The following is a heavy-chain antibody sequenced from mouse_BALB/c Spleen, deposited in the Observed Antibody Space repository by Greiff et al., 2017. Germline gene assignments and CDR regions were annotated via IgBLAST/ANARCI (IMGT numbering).Heavy chain of an antibody. CDR1: GDSITSGY. J-gene: IGHJ3*01. V-gene: IGHV3-8*02. CDR2: ISYSGST. D-gene: IGHD2-4*01. Sequence: EVQLQESGPSLVKPSQTLSLTCSVTGDSITSGYWNWIRKFPGNKLEYMGYISYSGSTYYNPSLKSRISITRDTSKNQYYLQLNSVTTEDTATYYCARSLYDDEAWFAYWGQGTLVTVSA. CDR3: ARSLYDDEAWFAY.